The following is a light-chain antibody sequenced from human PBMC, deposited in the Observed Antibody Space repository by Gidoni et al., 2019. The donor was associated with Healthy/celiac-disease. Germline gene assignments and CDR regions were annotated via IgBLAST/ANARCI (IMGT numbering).Light chain of an antibody. Sequence: DIQMTQSPSSLSASVGDRVTITCRASQGISNYLVWYQQKPGKVPKLLIYAASTLQSGVPSRFSGSGSGTDFTLTISSLQPEDVATYYCQKYNSAPQGLTFGGGTKVEIK. J-gene: IGKJ4*01. CDR2: AAS. V-gene: IGKV1-27*01. CDR1: QGISNY. CDR3: QKYNSAPQGLT.